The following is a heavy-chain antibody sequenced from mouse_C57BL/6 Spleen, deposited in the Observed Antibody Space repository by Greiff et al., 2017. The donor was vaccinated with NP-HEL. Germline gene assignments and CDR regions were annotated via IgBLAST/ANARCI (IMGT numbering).Heavy chain of an antibody. V-gene: IGHV1-50*01. J-gene: IGHJ4*01. CDR1: GYTFTSYW. D-gene: IGHD2-14*01. CDR2: IDPSDSYT. Sequence: QVQLQQPGAELVKPGASVKLSCKASGYTFTSYWMQWVKQRPGQGLEWIGEIDPSDSYTNYNQQFKGKATLTVDTSSSTAYMQLSSLTSEDSAVYYCARRGTGADAMDYWGQGTSVTVSS. CDR3: ARRGTGADAMDY.